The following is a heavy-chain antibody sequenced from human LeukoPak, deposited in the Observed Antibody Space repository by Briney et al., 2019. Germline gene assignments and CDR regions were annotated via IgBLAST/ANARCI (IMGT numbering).Heavy chain of an antibody. D-gene: IGHD3-22*01. J-gene: IGHJ6*03. Sequence: HTGGSLRLSCAASGFTFSSYEMTWVRQAPGKGLEWVSYISSSGSTIYYADSVKGRFTISRDNDKNSLYLQMNSLRAEDTAVYYCARDSSGYYHGAYYYYMDVWGKGTTVTVSS. CDR1: GFTFSSYE. CDR3: ARDSSGYYHGAYYYYMDV. V-gene: IGHV3-48*03. CDR2: ISSSGSTI.